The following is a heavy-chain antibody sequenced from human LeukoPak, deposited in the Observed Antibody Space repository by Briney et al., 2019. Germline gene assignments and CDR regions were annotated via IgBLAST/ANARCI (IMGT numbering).Heavy chain of an antibody. J-gene: IGHJ4*02. CDR3: ARVAEAAAFDS. CDR2: ISYDGSNK. Sequence: PGGSLRLSCAASGFTFSSYEMNWVRQAPGKGLEWVAAISYDGSNKNYADSMRGRFTISRDNAKNSLYLQMNSLKPEDTAVYYCARVAEAAAFDSWGQGTLVTVSS. D-gene: IGHD6-13*01. CDR1: GFTFSSYE. V-gene: IGHV3-30*04.